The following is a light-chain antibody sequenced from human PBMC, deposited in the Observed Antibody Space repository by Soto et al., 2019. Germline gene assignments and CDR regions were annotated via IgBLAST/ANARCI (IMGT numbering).Light chain of an antibody. V-gene: IGKV3-15*01. CDR1: QSVSSN. J-gene: IGKJ1*01. Sequence: EIVMTQSPATLSVSPGERATLSCRASQSVSSNLAWYQQKPGQAPRLLIYGASTRAAGISPGFSGGGSGTEFTLTISSLQSEDFAVYYCQQYNYWPRTFGQGTKVGIK. CDR2: GAS. CDR3: QQYNYWPRT.